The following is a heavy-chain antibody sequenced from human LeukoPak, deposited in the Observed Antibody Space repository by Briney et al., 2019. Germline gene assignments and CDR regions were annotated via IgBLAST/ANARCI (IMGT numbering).Heavy chain of an antibody. D-gene: IGHD3-10*01. CDR3: AKSAGDYYYYMDV. CDR1: GFAFSSYA. V-gene: IGHV3-23*01. J-gene: IGHJ6*03. Sequence: GGSLRLSCAASGFAFSSYAMIWVRPAPGKGLEWVSSISGGGSNTYYADSVKGRFTISRDQSKNTLYVQMNSLRAEDTAIYYCAKSAGDYYYYMDVWGKGTTVTVSS. CDR2: ISGGGSNT.